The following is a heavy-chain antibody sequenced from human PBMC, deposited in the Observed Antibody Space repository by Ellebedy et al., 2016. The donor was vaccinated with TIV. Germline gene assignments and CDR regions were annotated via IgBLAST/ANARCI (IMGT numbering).Heavy chain of an antibody. V-gene: IGHV5-51*01. CDR3: ARRNGLSGFDY. D-gene: IGHD2-2*01. J-gene: IGHJ4*02. Sequence: ASVKVSCKGSGYSFTNYWIGWVRQMPGNGLEWMGITYPGDSDTRYSPSFQGQVTISADKSISTAYLQVSSLKASDTAIYYCARRNGLSGFDYWGQGTLVTVSS. CDR2: TYPGDSDT. CDR1: GYSFTNYW.